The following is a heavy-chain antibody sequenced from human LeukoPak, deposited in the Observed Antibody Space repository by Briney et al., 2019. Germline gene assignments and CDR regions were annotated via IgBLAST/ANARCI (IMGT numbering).Heavy chain of an antibody. Sequence: GGSLRLSCAASGFTVSSNYMSWVRQAPGKGLEWVSVIYSGGSTYYADSVKGRFTISRDNSKNALYLQMNSLRAEDTAVYYCAGGSYGRYFDYWGQGTLVTVSS. J-gene: IGHJ4*02. CDR2: IYSGGST. V-gene: IGHV3-53*01. D-gene: IGHD1-26*01. CDR3: AGGSYGRYFDY. CDR1: GFTVSSNY.